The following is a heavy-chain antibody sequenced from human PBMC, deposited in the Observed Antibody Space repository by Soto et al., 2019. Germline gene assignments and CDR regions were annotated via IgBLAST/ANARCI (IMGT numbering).Heavy chain of an antibody. CDR3: ARVPGSVLVPTKHPLGASFDR. J-gene: IGHJ5*02. CDR1: GGTFNSYS. Sequence: QVQLEQSGTEVKKPGSSVKVSCKASGGTFNSYSINWVRQAPGQGLEWMGGTPPIFGRTNYAQKFQDRVTITADESTNTAYMELRDLTSDDTAVYYCARVPGSVLVPTKHPLGASFDRWGEGALVTVSS. D-gene: IGHD2-8*02. CDR2: TPPIFGRT. V-gene: IGHV1-69*01.